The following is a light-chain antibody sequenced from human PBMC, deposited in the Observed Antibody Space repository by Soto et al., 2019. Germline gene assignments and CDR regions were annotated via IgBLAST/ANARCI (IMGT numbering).Light chain of an antibody. V-gene: IGLV2-8*01. CDR3: SAXXGTNPYV. CDR2: DVN. Sequence: QSALTQPPSASGSPGQSVAXXCTGTASDIXGYTFVSWYQQHPGKAPKLLIYDVNKRPSGVPDRFSGSKSGNTASLTVSGLQAEDEADYYCSAXXGTNPYVFGTGTKVTVL. J-gene: IGLJ1*01. CDR1: ASDIXGYTF.